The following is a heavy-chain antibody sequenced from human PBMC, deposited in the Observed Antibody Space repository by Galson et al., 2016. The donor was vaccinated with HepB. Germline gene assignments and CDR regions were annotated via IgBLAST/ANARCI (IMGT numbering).Heavy chain of an antibody. Sequence: SLRLSCAASGFTFGTYTMHWIRQAPGEGLQWVSLITGDRANAYYADSVKGRFTISRDNRKNSLYLQMNSLRPEDTALYYCAKDHRGYSGFDYWGQGTLVTVSS. J-gene: IGHJ4*02. CDR3: AKDHRGYSGFDY. CDR2: ITGDRANA. CDR1: GFTFGTYT. D-gene: IGHD2-15*01. V-gene: IGHV3-43*01.